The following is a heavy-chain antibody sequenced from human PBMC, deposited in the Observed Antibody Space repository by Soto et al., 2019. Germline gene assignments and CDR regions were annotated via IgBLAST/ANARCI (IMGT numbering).Heavy chain of an antibody. V-gene: IGHV4-59*01. CDR1: GGSISSYY. CDR3: ARRYGGNFDH. D-gene: IGHD1-26*01. CDR2: IYYSGST. Sequence: PSETLSLTCTASGGSISSYYWSWIRQPPGKGLELIGYIYYSGSTNYNPSLKSRVTISVDTSKDQFSLKLSSVTAADTAVYYCARRYGGNFDHWGQGTLVTVSS. J-gene: IGHJ4*02.